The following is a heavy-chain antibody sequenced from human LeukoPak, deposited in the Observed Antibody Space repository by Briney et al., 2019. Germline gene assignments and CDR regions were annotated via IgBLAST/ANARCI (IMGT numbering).Heavy chain of an antibody. CDR1: GGSITNYY. D-gene: IGHD1-7*01. V-gene: IGHV4-59*01. Sequence: SETLSLTCSVSGGSITNYYWSWIRQPPGKGLEWIGYIYYSGSTNYNPSLKSRVTISVDTSKNQFSLKLSSVTAADTAVYYCARDGTTGTTIWGQGTLVTVSS. CDR2: IYYSGST. CDR3: ARDGTTGTTI. J-gene: IGHJ4*02.